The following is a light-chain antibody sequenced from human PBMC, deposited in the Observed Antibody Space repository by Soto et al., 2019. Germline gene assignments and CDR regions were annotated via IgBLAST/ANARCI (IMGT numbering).Light chain of an antibody. CDR1: KLGDKF. V-gene: IGLV3-1*01. CDR2: QDN. J-gene: IGLJ3*02. Sequence: SYELTQPPSVSVSPGQTATLSCSGDKLGDKFACWYQQKPGQSPELVIYQDNKRPSGIPERFSGSKSGTSASLAITGLQAEDEADYYCQSYDRSLSGWVFGTGTKVTVL. CDR3: QSYDRSLSGWV.